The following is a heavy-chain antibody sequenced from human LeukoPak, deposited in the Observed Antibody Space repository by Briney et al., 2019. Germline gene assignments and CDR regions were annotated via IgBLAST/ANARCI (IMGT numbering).Heavy chain of an antibody. CDR3: AELGITMIGGV. CDR1: GFPFSSYS. V-gene: IGHV3-21*01. D-gene: IGHD3-10*02. CDR2: IISSSSYI. J-gene: IGHJ6*04. Sequence: GSLRLSCAASGFPFSSYSMNWVRRAPGKGVEWVSSIISSSSYIYYPDSVKGRFTISRDNAKNSLYLQMNSLRAEDTAVYYCAELGITMIGGVWGKGTTVTISS.